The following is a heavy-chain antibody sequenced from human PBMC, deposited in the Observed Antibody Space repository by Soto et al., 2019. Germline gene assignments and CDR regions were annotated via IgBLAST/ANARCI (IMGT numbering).Heavy chain of an antibody. Sequence: ASVKVSCKTSGYTFTNFGISWVRQAPGQGLEWMGWVTTDKGKTTYAQKFQGRVTMTTDTSTSTAYMELRSLRSDDTAVYYCARDDGPLIVVVPAAMPGWFDPWGQGTLVTVSS. CDR1: GYTFTNFG. D-gene: IGHD2-2*01. V-gene: IGHV1-18*01. J-gene: IGHJ5*02. CDR3: ARDDGPLIVVVPAAMPGWFDP. CDR2: VTTDKGKT.